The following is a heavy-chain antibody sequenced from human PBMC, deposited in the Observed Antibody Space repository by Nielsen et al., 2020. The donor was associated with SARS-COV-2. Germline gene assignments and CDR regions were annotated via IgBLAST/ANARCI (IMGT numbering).Heavy chain of an antibody. J-gene: IGHJ5*02. CDR2: INHSGST. V-gene: IGHV4-34*01. Sequence: SETLSLTCAVYGGSFSGYYWSWIRQPPGKGLEWIGEINHSGSTNYNPSLKSRVTISVDTSKNQFSLKLSSVTAADTAVYYCARVGIAAASYWFDPWGQGTLVTVSS. CDR1: GGSFSGYY. CDR3: ARVGIAAASYWFDP. D-gene: IGHD6-13*01.